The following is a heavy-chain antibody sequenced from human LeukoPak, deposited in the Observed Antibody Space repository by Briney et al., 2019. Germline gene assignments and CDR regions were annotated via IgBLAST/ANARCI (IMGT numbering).Heavy chain of an antibody. CDR1: GFTFSSHW. D-gene: IGHD5-12*01. Sequence: GGSLRLSCAASGFTFSSHWIHWVRQAPGKGLVWVSGINRDGSSTSYADSVKGRFTISRDNAKNTLYLQTNSLRAEDTAVYYCARGSGNEPFDYWGQGTLVTVSS. V-gene: IGHV3-74*01. CDR2: INRDGSST. J-gene: IGHJ4*02. CDR3: ARGSGNEPFDY.